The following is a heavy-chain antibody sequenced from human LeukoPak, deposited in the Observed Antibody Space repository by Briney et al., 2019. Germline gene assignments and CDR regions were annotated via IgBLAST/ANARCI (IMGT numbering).Heavy chain of an antibody. CDR2: INAGNGNT. CDR3: AGIRYSGYDTQYY. V-gene: IGHV1-3*01. Sequence: ASVKVSCKASGYTFINYAINWGRQAPGQRLEWMGWINAGNGNTKYSQKFQGRVTITRDTSASTAYMELSSLRSEDTAVYYCAGIRYSGYDTQYYWGQGTLVTVSS. J-gene: IGHJ4*02. D-gene: IGHD5-12*01. CDR1: GYTFINYA.